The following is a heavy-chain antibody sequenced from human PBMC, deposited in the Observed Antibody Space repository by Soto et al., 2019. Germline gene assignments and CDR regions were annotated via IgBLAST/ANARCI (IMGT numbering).Heavy chain of an antibody. CDR2: IIPILGIA. D-gene: IGHD3-22*01. V-gene: IGHV1-69*02. J-gene: IGHJ4*02. CDR3: ASRYDSSDY. CDR1: GGTFSSYT. Sequence: QVQLVQSGAEVKKPGSSVKVSCKASGGTFSSYTISWVRQAPGQGLEWMGRIIPILGIANYAQKFQGRVTITANKSSSTAYMELSSLRSEDTAVYYCASRYDSSDYWGQGTLVTVSS.